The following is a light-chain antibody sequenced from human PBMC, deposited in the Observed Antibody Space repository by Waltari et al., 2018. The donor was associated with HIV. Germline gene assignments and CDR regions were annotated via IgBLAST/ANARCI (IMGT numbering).Light chain of an antibody. CDR1: SSNIESNP. Sequence: QSVLTQPPSASGTPGQRVTVSCSGRSSNIESNPVPWYQHLPKTAPKLLIYSNNQRPSGVPDRFSGSKSGTSASLAISGLQSEDEADYYCAAWDDSLNAYVFGTGTKVTVL. CDR3: AAWDDSLNAYV. V-gene: IGLV1-44*01. J-gene: IGLJ1*01. CDR2: SNN.